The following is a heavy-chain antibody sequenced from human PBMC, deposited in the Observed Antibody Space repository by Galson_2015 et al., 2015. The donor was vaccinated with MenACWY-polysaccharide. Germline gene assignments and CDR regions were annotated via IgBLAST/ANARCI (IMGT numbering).Heavy chain of an antibody. V-gene: IGHV4-59*01. Sequence: SEPLSLTCTVSGDSISTSYWNWIRQPPGKGLEWVGYIYYTGSTNYNPSFNSRVTISLDTSQNQYSLKLKSVTAADTAVYYCARGRGQLPLQFDYWGQGVLVTVSS. D-gene: IGHD1-1*01. J-gene: IGHJ4*02. CDR2: IYYTGST. CDR1: GDSISTSY. CDR3: ARGRGQLPLQFDY.